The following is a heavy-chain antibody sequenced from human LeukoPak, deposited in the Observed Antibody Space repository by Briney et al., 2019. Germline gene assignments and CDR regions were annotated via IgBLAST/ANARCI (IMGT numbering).Heavy chain of an antibody. CDR3: ARNGFRFLVAEYFQH. J-gene: IGHJ1*01. Sequence: PSETLSLTCAVYGGSFSGYYWSWIRQPPGKGLEWIGEINHSGSTNYNPSLKSRVTISVDTSKNQFSLKLSSVTAADTVVYYCARNGFRFLVAEYFQHWGQGTLVTVSS. CDR1: GGSFSGYY. D-gene: IGHD2-8*01. V-gene: IGHV4-34*01. CDR2: INHSGST.